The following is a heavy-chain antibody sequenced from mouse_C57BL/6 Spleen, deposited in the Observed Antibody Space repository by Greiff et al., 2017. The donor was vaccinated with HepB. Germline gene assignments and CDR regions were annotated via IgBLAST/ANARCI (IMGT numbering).Heavy chain of an antibody. CDR1: GYAFTNYW. CDR2: INPGSGGT. V-gene: IGHV1-54*01. J-gene: IGHJ4*01. D-gene: IGHD2-5*01. Sequence: VQLQQSGAELVRPGTSVKVSCKASGYAFTNYWIEWVKQRPGQGLEWIGVINPGSGGTNYNEKFKGKATLTADKSSSTAYMQLSSLTSEDSAVYFCAKSYYSNYGSMDYWGQGTSVTVSS. CDR3: AKSYYSNYGSMDY.